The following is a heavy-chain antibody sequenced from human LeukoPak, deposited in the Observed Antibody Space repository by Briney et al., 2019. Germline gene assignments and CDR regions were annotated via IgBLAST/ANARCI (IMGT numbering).Heavy chain of an antibody. D-gene: IGHD2-2*01. CDR2: ISGNGGTT. V-gene: IGHV3-23*01. Sequence: PGGSLRLSCAASGFTFSNYAMSWVRQAPGKGLEWVSTISGNGGTTYYADSVKGRFTISRDNSRNTLYLQMNSLRAEDTAVYHCAKAEVEYCSSASCNFDYWGQGNLVTVSS. CDR1: GFTFSNYA. J-gene: IGHJ4*02. CDR3: AKAEVEYCSSASCNFDY.